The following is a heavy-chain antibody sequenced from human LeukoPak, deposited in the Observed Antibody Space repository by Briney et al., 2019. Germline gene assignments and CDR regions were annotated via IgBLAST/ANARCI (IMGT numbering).Heavy chain of an antibody. CDR2: ISSGSGHI. CDR1: GFNFDSYT. CDR3: ARFLTVAVVPQRVDC. V-gene: IGHV3-21*01. D-gene: IGHD6-19*01. Sequence: GGSLRLSCAASGFNFDSYTMTWVRQAPQEGLEWVSSISSGSGHIYYADSMKGRCTISRDNAKSSLYLQMNSLRAEDTAVYYCARFLTVAVVPQRVDCWGQGTLVTVSS. J-gene: IGHJ4*02.